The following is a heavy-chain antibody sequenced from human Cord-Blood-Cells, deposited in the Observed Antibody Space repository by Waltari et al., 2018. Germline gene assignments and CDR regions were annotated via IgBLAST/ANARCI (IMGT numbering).Heavy chain of an antibody. J-gene: IGHJ4*02. Sequence: EVQLVESGGGLVQPGGSLILSCSASGFTFSSYRMHWVRHAPGKGLVWVSRINSDGSSTRYADSVKGRFTISRDNAKNTLYLQMNSLRAEDTAVYYCARDPLRVAAAGLDYWGQGTLVTVSS. V-gene: IGHV3-74*01. CDR1: GFTFSSYR. CDR3: ARDPLRVAAAGLDY. D-gene: IGHD6-13*01. CDR2: INSDGSST.